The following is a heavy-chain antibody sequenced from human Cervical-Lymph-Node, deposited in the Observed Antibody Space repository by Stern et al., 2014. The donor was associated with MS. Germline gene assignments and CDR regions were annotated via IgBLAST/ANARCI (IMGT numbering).Heavy chain of an antibody. J-gene: IGHJ4*02. Sequence: MQLVESGGGVVQPGRSLRLSCSVSGFTFRSYDMHWIRQAPGKGLEWVTFISYDGDSKYYADSVKGRFTISRDNSKNTLFLQMNSLRTEDTAVYYCARDLRAHDIYYWGQGTLVTVST. CDR3: ARDLRAHDIYY. D-gene: IGHD3-9*01. CDR2: ISYDGDSK. V-gene: IGHV3-30-3*01. CDR1: GFTFRSYD.